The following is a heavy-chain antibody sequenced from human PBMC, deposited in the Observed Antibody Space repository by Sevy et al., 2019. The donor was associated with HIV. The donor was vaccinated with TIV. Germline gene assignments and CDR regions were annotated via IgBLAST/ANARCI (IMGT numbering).Heavy chain of an antibody. V-gene: IGHV3-30*02. CDR1: GFTFSRVG. D-gene: IGHD6-13*01. CDR3: AKHRDTLAAAAYLDH. Sequence: GGSLRLSCVASGFTFSRVGMHWVRQAPGKGLEWVAFIRYDGSTKYYADSVKGRFTISRDNSKNMLYLQMNSLRPEDTALYSCAKHRDTLAAAAYLDHWGQGTLVTVSS. J-gene: IGHJ4*02. CDR2: IRYDGSTK.